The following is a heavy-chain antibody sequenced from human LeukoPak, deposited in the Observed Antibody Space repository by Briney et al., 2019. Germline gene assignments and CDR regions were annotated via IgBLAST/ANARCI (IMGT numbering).Heavy chain of an antibody. D-gene: IGHD3-3*01. V-gene: IGHV1-2*02. CDR2: NNPNSGGT. J-gene: IGHJ6*02. Sequence: GASVKVSCKASGYTITSYYMHCVRQPPGQGLEWMRWNNPNSGGTNYAQKFQGRVTMTRDTSISTAYMELSRLRSYDTAVYYCARSPDPIFGVVNFRYGMDVWGQGTTVTVSS. CDR1: GYTITSYY. CDR3: ARSPDPIFGVVNFRYGMDV.